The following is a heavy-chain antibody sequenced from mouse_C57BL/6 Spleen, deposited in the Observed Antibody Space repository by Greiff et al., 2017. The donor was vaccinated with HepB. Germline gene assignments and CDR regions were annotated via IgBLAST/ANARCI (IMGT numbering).Heavy chain of an antibody. Sequence: VQLQQSGAELVKAGASVKMSCKASGYTFTSYWMHWVKQRLGQGLEWFAETNPTNDRTYYNEKFKSKATLTVDKSSSTAYMLLSGPTFEDSAVYYGARIKKIVATYFDYWGQGTTLTVSS. J-gene: IGHJ2*01. CDR3: ARIKKIVATYFDY. V-gene: IGHV1S81*02. CDR1: GYTFTSYW. CDR2: TNPTNDRT. D-gene: IGHD1-1*01.